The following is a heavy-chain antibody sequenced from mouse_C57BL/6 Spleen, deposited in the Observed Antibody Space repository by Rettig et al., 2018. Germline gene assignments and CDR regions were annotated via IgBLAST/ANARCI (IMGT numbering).Heavy chain of an antibody. CDR1: GYTFTDYN. CDR3: ARITTVVRDFWYFDV. Sequence: EVQLQQSGPELVKPGASVKIPCKASGYTFTDYNMDWVKQSHGKSLEWIGDINPNNGGTIYNQKFKGKATLTVDKSSSTAYMELRSLTSEDTAVYYCARITTVVRDFWYFDVWGTGTTVTVSS. V-gene: IGHV1-18*01. D-gene: IGHD1-1*01. CDR2: INPNNGGT. J-gene: IGHJ1*03.